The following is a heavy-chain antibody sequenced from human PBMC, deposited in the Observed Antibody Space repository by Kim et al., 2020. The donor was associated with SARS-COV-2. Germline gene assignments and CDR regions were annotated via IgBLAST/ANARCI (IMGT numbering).Heavy chain of an antibody. CDR3: AREEALTVTSLDY. D-gene: IGHD4-4*01. V-gene: IGHV1-2*02. Sequence: NYEQKLQGRVTMSREASITAAYMEVSRLRSDDTAMYYCAREEALTVTSLDYWGQGTLVTVPS. J-gene: IGHJ4*02.